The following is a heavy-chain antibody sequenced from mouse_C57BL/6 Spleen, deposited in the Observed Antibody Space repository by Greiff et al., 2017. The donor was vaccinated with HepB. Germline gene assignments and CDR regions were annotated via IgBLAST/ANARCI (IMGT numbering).Heavy chain of an antibody. V-gene: IGHV1-52*01. Sequence: QVQLQQPGAELVRPGSSVKLSCKASGYTFTSYWMHWVKQRPIQGLEWIGNIDPSDSETHYNQKFKDKATLTVDKSSSTAYMQLSSLTSEDSAVYYCARSRAASSWFAYWGQGTLVTVSA. D-gene: IGHD6-1*01. CDR1: GYTFTSYW. CDR3: ARSRAASSWFAY. J-gene: IGHJ3*01. CDR2: IDPSDSET.